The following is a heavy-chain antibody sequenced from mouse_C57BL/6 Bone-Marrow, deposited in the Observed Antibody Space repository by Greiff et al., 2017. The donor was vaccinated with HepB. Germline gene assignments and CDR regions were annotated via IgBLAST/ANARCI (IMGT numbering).Heavy chain of an antibody. D-gene: IGHD1-1*01. V-gene: IGHV2-9-1*01. Sequence: VHLVESGPGLVAPSQSLSITCTVSGFSLTSYAISWVRQPPGKGLEWLGVIWTGGGTNYNSALRSRLSISKDNSKSQVFLKMNSLQTDDTARYYCARNQNYYGSSYGYFDVWGTGTTVTVSS. CDR2: IWTGGGT. J-gene: IGHJ1*03. CDR3: ARNQNYYGSSYGYFDV. CDR1: GFSLTSYA.